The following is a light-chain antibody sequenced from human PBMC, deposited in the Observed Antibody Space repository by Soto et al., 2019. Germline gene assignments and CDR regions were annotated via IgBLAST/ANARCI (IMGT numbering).Light chain of an antibody. CDR1: QSVSTK. CDR2: DTS. V-gene: IGKV3-15*01. Sequence: EIVMAQSPATLSVYPGESATLSCRASQSVSTKLAWYQQKPGQAPRLLIYDTSTRATGIPARFSGSGSGTEFTLTISSLQSEDFAVYYCQQYNNWPPITFGQGTRLEI. CDR3: QQYNNWPPIT. J-gene: IGKJ5*01.